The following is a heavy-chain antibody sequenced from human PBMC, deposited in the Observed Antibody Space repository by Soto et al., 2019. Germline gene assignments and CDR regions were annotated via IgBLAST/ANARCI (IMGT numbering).Heavy chain of an antibody. CDR1: GGSFSGYY. V-gene: IGHV4-34*01. D-gene: IGHD5-12*01. CDR2: INHSGST. J-gene: IGHJ5*02. Sequence: SETLSLTCAVYGGSFSGYYWSWIRQPPGKGLEWIGEINHSGSTNYNPSLKSRVTISVDTSKNQFSLKLSSVTAADTAVYYCARAYRTGGWFDPWSQGTLVTVSS. CDR3: ARAYRTGGWFDP.